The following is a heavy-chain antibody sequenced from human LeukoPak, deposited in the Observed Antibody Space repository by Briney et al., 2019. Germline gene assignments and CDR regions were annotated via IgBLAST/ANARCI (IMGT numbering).Heavy chain of an antibody. CDR3: AKDPSAARPGY. CDR2: ISGSGGST. V-gene: IGHV3-23*01. D-gene: IGHD6-6*01. CDR1: GFTFSSYA. Sequence: GGSLRLSCAVSGFTFSSYAMSWVRQAPGKGLEWVSAISGSGGSTYYADSVKGRSTISRDNSKNTLYLQMNSLRAEDTAVYYCAKDPSAARPGYWGQGTLVTVSS. J-gene: IGHJ4*02.